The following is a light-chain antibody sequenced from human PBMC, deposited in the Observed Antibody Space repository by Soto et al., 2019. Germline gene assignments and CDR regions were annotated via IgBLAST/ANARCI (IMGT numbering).Light chain of an antibody. CDR2: AAS. J-gene: IGKJ1*01. Sequence: DIQMTQSPSSLSASVGDRVTITCRASQGISNYLAWYQQKPGKVPKLLIYAASTLQSGVPSRFSGSGSGTDFTLTITSLQTEDVATYYSQNSNTAPTCTFAQGAKVEIK. CDR3: QNSNTAPTCT. V-gene: IGKV1-27*01. CDR1: QGISNY.